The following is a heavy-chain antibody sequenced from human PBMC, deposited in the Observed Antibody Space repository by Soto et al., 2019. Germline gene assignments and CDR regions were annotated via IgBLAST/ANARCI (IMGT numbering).Heavy chain of an antibody. CDR1: GFTFDDYA. CDR2: ITWNGAAT. CDR3: ATLPLYGSGFDC. V-gene: IGHV3-9*01. J-gene: IGHJ4*02. Sequence: EAQLVESGGGLVQPGGSLRLSCVASGFTFDDYAIHWVRQAPGKGLEWVSGITWNGAATGYADSVKGRLTISRDNAKNSLYLQMSSLRTEDTAIYYCATLPLYGSGFDCWGQGTLVTVSS. D-gene: IGHD3-10*01.